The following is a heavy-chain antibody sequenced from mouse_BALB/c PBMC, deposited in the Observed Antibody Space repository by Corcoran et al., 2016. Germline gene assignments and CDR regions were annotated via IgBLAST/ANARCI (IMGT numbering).Heavy chain of an antibody. Sequence: QIQLVQSGPELKKPGETVKISCKASGYTFTNYGMNWVKQAPGKGLKWMGWINTYTGEPTYADDFKGRFAFSLETSASTDYLQINNLKNEDMATYFCARLDGNFLYYFDYWGQGTTLTVSS. D-gene: IGHD2-1*01. CDR3: ARLDGNFLYYFDY. CDR2: INTYTGEP. CDR1: GYTFTNYG. J-gene: IGHJ2*01. V-gene: IGHV9-1*02.